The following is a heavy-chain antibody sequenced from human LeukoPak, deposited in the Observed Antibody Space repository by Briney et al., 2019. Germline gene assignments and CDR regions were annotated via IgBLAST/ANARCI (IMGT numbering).Heavy chain of an antibody. J-gene: IGHJ4*02. D-gene: IGHD1-26*01. CDR2: IYSGGST. Sequence: PGGTLRLSCVASGFTFSTYGMSWVRQAPGKGLEWVSLIYSGGSTYYADSVKGRFTISRDNSKNTLYLQMNSLRAEDTALYYCASGGIYYGAAFDFWGQGTLVTVSS. V-gene: IGHV3-66*01. CDR1: GFTFSTYG. CDR3: ASGGIYYGAAFDF.